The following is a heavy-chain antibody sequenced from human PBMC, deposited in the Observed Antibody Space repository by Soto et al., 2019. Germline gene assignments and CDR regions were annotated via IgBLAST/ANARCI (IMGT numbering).Heavy chain of an antibody. J-gene: IGHJ4*02. D-gene: IGHD3-22*01. CDR3: ARERMYYYHSSGYYYRSPFDY. Sequence: QVQLVQSGAEVKKPGSSVKVSCKASGGTFSSYAISWVRQAPGQGLEWMGGIIPIFGTANYAQQFQGRVTITADKSTSTAYMELSSLRSEDTAVYYCARERMYYYHSSGYYYRSPFDYWGQGTLVTVSS. CDR2: IIPIFGTA. CDR1: GGTFSSYA. V-gene: IGHV1-69*06.